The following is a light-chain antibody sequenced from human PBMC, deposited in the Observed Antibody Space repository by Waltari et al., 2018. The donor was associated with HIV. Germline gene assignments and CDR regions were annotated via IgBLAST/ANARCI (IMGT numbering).Light chain of an antibody. CDR3: LSADNSGTYV. V-gene: IGLV3-25*03. Sequence: SSELTQPPSVSVSPGQTARITCSGAASPKAYTHWFQQKPGQAPVVVIHKNTARPSGIPERFSASRSGTTVTLTITGVQTDDEADYYCLSADNSGTYVFGPGTTVTVL. CDR1: ASPKAY. CDR2: KNT. J-gene: IGLJ1*01.